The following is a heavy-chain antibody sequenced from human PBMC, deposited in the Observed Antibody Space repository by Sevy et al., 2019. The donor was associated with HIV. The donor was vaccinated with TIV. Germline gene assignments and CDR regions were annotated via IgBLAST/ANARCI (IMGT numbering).Heavy chain of an antibody. CDR2: ISYDGSNK. J-gene: IGHJ3*02. D-gene: IGHD4-17*01. V-gene: IGHV3-30*04. CDR3: ARERGTVEGVYGDYGGAFDI. Sequence: GGSLRLSCAASGFTFSSYAMHWVRQAPGKGLEWVAVISYDGSNKYYADSVKGRFTISRDNSKNTLYLQMKGLRAEDTAGYYCARERGTVEGVYGDYGGAFDIWGQGTMVTVSS. CDR1: GFTFSSYA.